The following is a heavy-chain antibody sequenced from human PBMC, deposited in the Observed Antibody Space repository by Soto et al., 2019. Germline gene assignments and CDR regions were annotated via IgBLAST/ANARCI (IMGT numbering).Heavy chain of an antibody. CDR2: IFHRGNT. CDR1: GGSVTSYY. V-gene: IGHV4-59*02. CDR3: ARWDGVSGHFDY. Sequence: PSETLSLTCSVSGGSVTSYYWSWIRQPPGKGLEWIGHIFHRGNTNYNPSLKSRVIISVDTSKNQFSLKLSSVTAADTAVFYCARWDGVSGHFDYWGQGTLVTSPQ. D-gene: IGHD6-25*01. J-gene: IGHJ4*02.